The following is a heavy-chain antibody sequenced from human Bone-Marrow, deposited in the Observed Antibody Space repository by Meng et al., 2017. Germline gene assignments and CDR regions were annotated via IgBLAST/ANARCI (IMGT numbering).Heavy chain of an antibody. J-gene: IGHJ4*02. Sequence: QVQLQQRGPGLWKPSETLSLTCAVYGGSFSGYYWSWIRQPPGKGLEWIEEINHSGSTNYNPSLKSRVTMSVDTSKNQFSLKLSSVTAADTAVYYCARDCSSSSCSLDYWGQGTLVTVSS. CDR3: ARDCSSSSCSLDY. D-gene: IGHD2-2*01. CDR1: GGSFSGYY. CDR2: INHSGST. V-gene: IGHV4-34*01.